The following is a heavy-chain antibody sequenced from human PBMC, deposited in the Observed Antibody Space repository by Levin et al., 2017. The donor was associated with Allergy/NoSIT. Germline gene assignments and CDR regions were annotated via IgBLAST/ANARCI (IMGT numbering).Heavy chain of an antibody. CDR1: GLTFTDYG. CDR2: ITSDGSHK. Sequence: QPGESLKISCTASGLTFTDYGVHWVRQAPDKGLEWVAIITSDGSHKYYADSVRGRFTISRDNSRNTVYLQMNSLRVEDTAVYFCAALGSFDYWGLGTLVTVSS. J-gene: IGHJ4*02. V-gene: IGHV3-30*03. CDR3: AALGSFDY. D-gene: IGHD3-16*01.